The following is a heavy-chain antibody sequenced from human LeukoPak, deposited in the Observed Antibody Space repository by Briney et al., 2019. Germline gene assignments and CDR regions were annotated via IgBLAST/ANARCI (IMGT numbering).Heavy chain of an antibody. Sequence: ASVKVSCKASGYTFTSYYMHWVRPAPGQGHEWMGIINPSGGSTSYAQKFQGRVTMTRDTSTSTVYMELSSLRSEDTAVYYCARDMRSGRGAFDIWGQGTMITVSS. D-gene: IGHD6-19*01. V-gene: IGHV1-46*01. CDR1: GYTFTSYY. CDR3: ARDMRSGRGAFDI. J-gene: IGHJ3*02. CDR2: INPSGGST.